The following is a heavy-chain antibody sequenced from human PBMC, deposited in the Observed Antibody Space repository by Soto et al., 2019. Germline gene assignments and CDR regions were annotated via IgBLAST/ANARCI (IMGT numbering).Heavy chain of an antibody. CDR2: IWYDGSNK. J-gene: IGHJ3*02. CDR1: GFTFSSYG. D-gene: IGHD3-22*01. CDR3: ARERGRGSSSGYYYDAFDI. Sequence: PGGSLRLSCAASGFTFSSYGMHWVRQAPGKGLEWVAVIWYDGSNKYYADSVKGRFTISRDNSKNTLYLQMNSLRAEDTAVYYCARERGRGSSSGYYYDAFDIWGQGTMVTVSS. V-gene: IGHV3-33*01.